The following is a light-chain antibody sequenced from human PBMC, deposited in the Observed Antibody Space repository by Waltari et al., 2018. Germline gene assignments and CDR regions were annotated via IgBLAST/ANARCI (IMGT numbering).Light chain of an antibody. Sequence: QRLLQSGVNTFLDCYVQNPGHAPQLLIYLVSNLSSGVPDRFSGSGSGTDFTLKISRVEAEDVGLYYCMQARQTPWTFGQGTKVEIK. CDR2: LVS. J-gene: IGKJ1*01. CDR3: MQARQTPWT. CDR1: QRLLQSGVNTF. V-gene: IGKV2-28*01.